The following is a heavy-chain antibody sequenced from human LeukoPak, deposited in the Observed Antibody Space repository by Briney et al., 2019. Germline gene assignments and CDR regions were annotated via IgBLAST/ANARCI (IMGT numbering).Heavy chain of an antibody. V-gene: IGHV1-2*06. CDR3: ARDYSSGWYVY. Sequence: ASVKASCKASGYTFTDYYMHWVRQAPGQGLEWMGRINPYSGGTNYAQKFQGRVTMTRDTSISTAYMELSRLKSDDTAVYYCARDYSSGWYVYWGQGTLVTVSS. CDR2: INPYSGGT. J-gene: IGHJ4*02. D-gene: IGHD6-19*01. CDR1: GYTFTDYY.